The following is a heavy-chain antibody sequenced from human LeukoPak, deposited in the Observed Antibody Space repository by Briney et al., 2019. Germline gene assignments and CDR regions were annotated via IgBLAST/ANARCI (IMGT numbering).Heavy chain of an antibody. Sequence: PSETLSLTCTVSGDSISSSSYYWGWIRQPPGKGLEGIGSFYYSGSTYYNPSLKSRVTISVDTSKNQFSLKLSSVTVADTAVYYCARDGYGVFWGQGTLVTVSS. CDR1: GDSISSSSYY. V-gene: IGHV4-39*07. CDR3: ARDGYGVF. D-gene: IGHD5-12*01. J-gene: IGHJ4*02. CDR2: FYYSGST.